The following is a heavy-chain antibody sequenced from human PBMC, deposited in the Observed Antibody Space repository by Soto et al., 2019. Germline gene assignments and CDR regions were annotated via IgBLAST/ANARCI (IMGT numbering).Heavy chain of an antibody. V-gene: IGHV4-31*03. Sequence: SETLSLTCTFSGGSISSGGYFWSWIRQHPGKGLEWIGEINHSGSTNYNPSLKSRVTISVDTSKNQFSLKLNSVTAADTAVYYCARACSGGSCYSAFDIWGQGTMVTVSS. D-gene: IGHD2-15*01. J-gene: IGHJ3*02. CDR2: INHSGST. CDR1: GGSISSGGYF. CDR3: ARACSGGSCYSAFDI.